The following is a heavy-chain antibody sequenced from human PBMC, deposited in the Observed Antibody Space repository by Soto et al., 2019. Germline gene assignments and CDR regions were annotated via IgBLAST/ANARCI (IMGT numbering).Heavy chain of an antibody. D-gene: IGHD4-4*01. CDR2: INGGNGNT. J-gene: IGHJ6*02. Sequence: ASVKVSCKASGNTVPNYAIHWVRQAPGQRLEWMGWINGGNGNTKYSQKFQGRVTITRDTSASTAYMELSSLRSEDTAVYYCASSYSNYALIDYYYYGMDVWG. CDR1: GNTVPNYA. V-gene: IGHV1-3*01. CDR3: ASSYSNYALIDYYYYGMDV.